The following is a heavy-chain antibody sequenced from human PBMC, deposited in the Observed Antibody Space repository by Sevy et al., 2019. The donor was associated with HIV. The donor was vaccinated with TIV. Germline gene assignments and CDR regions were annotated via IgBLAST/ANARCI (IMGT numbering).Heavy chain of an antibody. J-gene: IGHJ4*02. V-gene: IGHV3-23*01. D-gene: IGHD6-13*01. CDR1: GFTFSSYA. CDR2: ISGSGGRT. CDR3: AKDLMPYSSSPRDFDY. Sequence: GGSLRLSCAASGFTFSSYAMSWVRQAPGKGLEWVSAISGSGGRTYYADSVKGRFTISRDNSKNTLYLQMNSLRAEDTAVYYCAKDLMPYSSSPRDFDYWGQGTLVTVSS.